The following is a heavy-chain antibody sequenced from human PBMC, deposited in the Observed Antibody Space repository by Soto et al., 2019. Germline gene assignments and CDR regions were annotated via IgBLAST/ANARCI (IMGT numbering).Heavy chain of an antibody. CDR1: GFTFSSYG. CDR3: AKDLCSGGSCYNYYYYGMDV. J-gene: IGHJ6*02. D-gene: IGHD2-15*01. V-gene: IGHV3-30*18. CDR2: ISYDGSNK. Sequence: GGSLRLSCAASGFTFSSYGMHWVRQAPGKGLEWVAVISYDGSNKYYADSVKGRFTISRDNSKNTLYLQMNSLRAEDTAVYYCAKDLCSGGSCYNYYYYGMDVWGQGTTVTVSS.